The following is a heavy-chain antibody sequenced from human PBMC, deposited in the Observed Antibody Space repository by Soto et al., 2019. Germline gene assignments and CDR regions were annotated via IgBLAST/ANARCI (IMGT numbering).Heavy chain of an antibody. CDR2: ISPYNDYT. J-gene: IGHJ3*02. D-gene: IGHD3-3*01. V-gene: IGHV1-18*01. Sequence: ASVKVSCKAAGYTFIRYGITWVRQAPGQGLEWVGWISPYNDYTEYAQKFHGRVTMTTDTSSRTVTMALRGLRSDDTAVYYCATYDFWSGLLNNDAFDIWGQGTIVTVSS. CDR3: ATYDFWSGLLNNDAFDI. CDR1: GYTFIRYG.